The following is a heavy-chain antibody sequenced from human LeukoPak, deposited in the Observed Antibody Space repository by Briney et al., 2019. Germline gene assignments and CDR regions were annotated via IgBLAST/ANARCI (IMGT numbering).Heavy chain of an antibody. CDR3: ARGGGLRNWFDP. CDR1: GGSISSSSYY. J-gene: IGHJ5*02. Sequence: SETLSLTCTVSGGSISSSSYYWGWIRQPPGKGLEWIGTIYYSGSTYYNPSLKSRVTISVDTSKNQFSLKLSSVTAADTAVYYCARGGGLRNWFDPWGQGTLVTVSS. D-gene: IGHD4-17*01. V-gene: IGHV4-39*07. CDR2: IYYSGST.